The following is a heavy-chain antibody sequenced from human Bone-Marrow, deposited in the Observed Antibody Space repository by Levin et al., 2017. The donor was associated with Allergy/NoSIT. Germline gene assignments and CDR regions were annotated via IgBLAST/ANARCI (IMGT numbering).Heavy chain of an antibody. CDR2: ISDSGTTT. CDR1: GFTFSAYA. J-gene: IGHJ5*01. V-gene: IGHV3-23*01. CDR3: ATHWGKVRGGDS. Sequence: GASVKVSCAASGFTFSAYAMKWIRQAPGKGLEWVSMISDSGTTTRYADSLKGRFTISRDNSKNTVFLQMNSLRAEDTAMYYCATHWGKVRGGDSWGQGTLVTVSS. D-gene: IGHD3-10*01.